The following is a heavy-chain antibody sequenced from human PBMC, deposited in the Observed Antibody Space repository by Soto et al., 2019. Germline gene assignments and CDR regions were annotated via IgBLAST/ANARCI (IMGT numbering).Heavy chain of an antibody. Sequence: SVKVSCKASGGTFSSYAISWVRQAPGQGLEWMGGIIPIFGTANYAQKFQGRVTITADESTSTAYMELSSLRSEDTAVYYCARVSGVDTAMVTPYYFDYWGQGTLVTVSS. CDR2: IIPIFGTA. J-gene: IGHJ4*02. D-gene: IGHD5-18*01. CDR3: ARVSGVDTAMVTPYYFDY. V-gene: IGHV1-69*13. CDR1: GGTFSSYA.